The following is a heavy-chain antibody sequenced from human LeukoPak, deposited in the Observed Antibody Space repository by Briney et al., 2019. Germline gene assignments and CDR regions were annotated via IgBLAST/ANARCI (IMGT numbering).Heavy chain of an antibody. J-gene: IGHJ6*03. V-gene: IGHV1-2*02. CDR1: GYTFTGYY. CDR3: AIAAQYYHYYMDV. Sequence: ASVKVSCKASGYTFTGYYMHWVRQAPGQGLEWMGWINPNSGGTNYAQKFQGRVTMTRDTSISTAYMELSRLRSDDTAVYYCAIAAQYYHYYMDVWGKGTTVTVSS. CDR2: INPNSGGT.